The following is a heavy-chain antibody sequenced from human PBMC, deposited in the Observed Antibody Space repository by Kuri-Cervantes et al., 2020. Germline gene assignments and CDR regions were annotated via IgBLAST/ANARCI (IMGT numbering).Heavy chain of an antibody. CDR1: GSTFSSYW. Sequence: GGSLRLSCAASGSTFSSYWMSWVRQAPGKGLEWVANIKQDGSEKYYVDSVKGRFTISRDNAKNSLYLQMNSLRAEDTAMYYCARLDPAMGGRAYWGQGTLVTVSS. J-gene: IGHJ4*02. CDR3: ARLDPAMGGRAY. CDR2: IKQDGSEK. D-gene: IGHD5-18*01. V-gene: IGHV3-7*01.